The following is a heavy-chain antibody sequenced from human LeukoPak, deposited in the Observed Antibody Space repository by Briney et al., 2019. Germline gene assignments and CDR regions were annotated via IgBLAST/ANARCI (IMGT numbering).Heavy chain of an antibody. CDR1: GYTFTSYG. CDR3: ARLWAGRITMVRGVNWFDP. Sequence: ASVKVSCKASGYTFTSYGISWVRQAPGQGLEWMGWISAYNGNTNYAQKLQGRVTMTTDTSTSTAYMELRSLRSDDTAVYYCARLWAGRITMVRGVNWFDPWGQGTLVTVSS. J-gene: IGHJ5*02. CDR2: ISAYNGNT. D-gene: IGHD3-10*01. V-gene: IGHV1-18*01.